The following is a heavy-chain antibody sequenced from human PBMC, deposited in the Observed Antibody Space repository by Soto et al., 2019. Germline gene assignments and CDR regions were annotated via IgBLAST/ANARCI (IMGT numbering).Heavy chain of an antibody. D-gene: IGHD3-3*01. V-gene: IGHV3-23*01. J-gene: IGHJ4*02. CDR1: GFTFSSYA. CDR3: AKESNFWSGYIDVTAPLDY. CDR2: ISGSGGST. Sequence: GGSLRLSCAASGFTFSSYAMSWVRQAPGKGLEWVSAISGSGGSTYYADSVKGRFTISRDNSKNTLYLQMNSLRAEDTAVYYCAKESNFWSGYIDVTAPLDYWGQGTLVTVSS.